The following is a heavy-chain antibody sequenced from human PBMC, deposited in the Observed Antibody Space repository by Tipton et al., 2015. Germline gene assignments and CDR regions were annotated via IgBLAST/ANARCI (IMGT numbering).Heavy chain of an antibody. J-gene: IGHJ4*02. CDR2: INHSGYT. Sequence: PSLTCAVYGGSFSDYYWSWVRQPPGRGLEWIGEINHSGYTNYNPSLKSRLTIPVDMSKNQFSLKLSSVTAADTAVYYCARVPFDYFDYWGQGILVTVSS. CDR1: GGSFSDYY. CDR3: ARVPFDYFDY. V-gene: IGHV4-34*09.